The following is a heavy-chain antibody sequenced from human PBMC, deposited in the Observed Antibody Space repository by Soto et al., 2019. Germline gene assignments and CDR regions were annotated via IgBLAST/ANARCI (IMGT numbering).Heavy chain of an antibody. CDR2: INHSGST. CDR1: GGSFSGYY. Sequence: PSETLSLTCAVYGGSFSGYYWTWIRQPPGTGLEWIGEINHSGSTNYNPSLKSRVTISVDTSKNQFSLKLTSVTAADTAVYYCERGPLVGALDAFDIWGQGTMVTVSS. CDR3: ERGPLVGALDAFDI. D-gene: IGHD1-26*01. V-gene: IGHV4-34*01. J-gene: IGHJ3*02.